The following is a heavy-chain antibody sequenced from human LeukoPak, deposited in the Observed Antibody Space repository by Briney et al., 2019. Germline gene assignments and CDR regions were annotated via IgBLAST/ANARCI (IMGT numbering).Heavy chain of an antibody. CDR3: AREPPRGVTTVYYYYYMDV. D-gene: IGHD4-11*01. J-gene: IGHJ6*03. V-gene: IGHV3-33*01. CDR1: GFTFSSYG. CDR2: IWYEGSNK. Sequence: HPGRSLRLSCAASGFTFSSYGMHWVRQAPGKGLEWVAVIWYEGSNKYSADSVKGRFTISRDNSKNTLYLQMNSLRAEDTAVYYCAREPPRGVTTVYYYYYMDVWGKGTTVTVSS.